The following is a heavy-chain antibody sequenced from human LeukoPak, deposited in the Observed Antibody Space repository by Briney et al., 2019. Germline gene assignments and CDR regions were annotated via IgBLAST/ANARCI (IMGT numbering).Heavy chain of an antibody. Sequence: ASVKVSCKASGYTFTSYGISWVRQAPGQGLERMGWISAYNGNTNYAQKLQGRVTMTTDTSTSTAYMELRSLRSDDTAVYYCARSDGPTLAYCGGDCEHWVWFDPWGQGTLVTVSS. CDR3: ARSDGPTLAYCGGDCEHWVWFDP. CDR2: ISAYNGNT. D-gene: IGHD2-21*02. V-gene: IGHV1-18*01. J-gene: IGHJ5*02. CDR1: GYTFTSYG.